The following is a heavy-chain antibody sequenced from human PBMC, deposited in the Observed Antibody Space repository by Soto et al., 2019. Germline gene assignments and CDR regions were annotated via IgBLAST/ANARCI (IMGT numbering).Heavy chain of an antibody. CDR3: ARPPGSGTLLAN. CDR1: GYSFTNYW. V-gene: IGHV5-51*01. J-gene: IGHJ1*01. CDR2: IHPGYSDT. Sequence: PGESLKISCQGSGYSFTNYWIGWVRQVPGRGLEWVGIIHPGYSDTRYRPSFQGRVTISADKSINTAYLQWSSLRASDTATYYCARPPGSGTLLANWGQGTPVTVSS. D-gene: IGHD2-15*01.